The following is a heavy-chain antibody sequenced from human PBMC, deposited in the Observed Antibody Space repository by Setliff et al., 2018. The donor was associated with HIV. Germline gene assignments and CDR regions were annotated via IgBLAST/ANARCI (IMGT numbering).Heavy chain of an antibody. V-gene: IGHV1-69-2*01. CDR2: VDPEDGET. CDR3: ATGGRGILTGYRPDY. J-gene: IGHJ4*02. D-gene: IGHD3-9*01. CDR1: GGTFSSYA. Sequence: ASVKVSCKASGGTFSSYAISWVRQAPGQGLEWLGRVDPEDGETIYAEKFQGRVTITADTSRDTAYMELSSLRSEDTAVYYCATGGRGILTGYRPDYWGQGTRVTVSS.